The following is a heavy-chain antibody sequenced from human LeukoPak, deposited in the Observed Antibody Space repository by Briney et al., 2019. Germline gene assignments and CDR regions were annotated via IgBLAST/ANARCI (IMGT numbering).Heavy chain of an antibody. V-gene: IGHV3-23*01. CDR2: ISGSGGSK. Sequence: PGGSLSLSCAASGFTFSSYGMSWVRQAPGKGLEWVSAISGSGGSKYYAVSVKGRFTISRDDSKHTLYQQMNSLRAEDTAVYYCANLVIGLCFWELPFDHSLEGSLVTVSS. CDR3: ANLVIGLCFWELPFDH. D-gene: IGHD3-10*01. J-gene: IGHJ4*02. CDR1: GFTFSSYG.